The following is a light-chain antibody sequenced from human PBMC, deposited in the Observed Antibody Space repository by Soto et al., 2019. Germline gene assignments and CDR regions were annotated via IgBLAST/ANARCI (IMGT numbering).Light chain of an antibody. Sequence: QSVLTQPPSVSGAPGQRVTISCTGSSSNIGTGYDVHWYQQLPGTAPKLLIYGNSNRPSGVPDRFSGSKSGTSASLAITGLGAGDGADYSSHPYNSARGGGVFGGGPTRPVL. CDR2: GNS. V-gene: IGLV1-40*01. CDR1: SSNIGTGYD. CDR3: HPYNSARGGGV. J-gene: IGLJ3*02.